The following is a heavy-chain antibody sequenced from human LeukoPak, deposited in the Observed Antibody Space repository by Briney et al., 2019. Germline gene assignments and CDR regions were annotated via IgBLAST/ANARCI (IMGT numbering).Heavy chain of an antibody. CDR2: ISYDGSNK. D-gene: IGHD3-3*01. V-gene: IGHV3-30-3*01. CDR3: ARDLLPYYDFWSGYSDY. CDR1: GFTFSSYA. J-gene: IGHJ4*02. Sequence: GRSLRLSCAASGFTFSSYAMHWVRQAPGKGLEWVAVISYDGSNKYYADSVKGRFTISRDNSKNTLYLQMNSLRAEDTAVYYCARDLLPYYDFWSGYSDYWGQGTLVTVSS.